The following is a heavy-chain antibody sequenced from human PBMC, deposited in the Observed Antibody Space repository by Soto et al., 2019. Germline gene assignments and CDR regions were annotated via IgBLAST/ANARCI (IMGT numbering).Heavy chain of an antibody. V-gene: IGHV3-21*01. CDR1: GFTFSSYS. CDR2: ISSSSSYI. CDR3: ARLIAAAGRPSSGNWFDP. Sequence: GALRLSCAASGFTFSSYSMNWVRQAPGKGLEWVSSISSSSSYIYYADSVKGRFTISRDNAKNSLYLQMNSLRAEDTAVYYCARLIAAAGRPSSGNWFDPWGQGTLVTVSS. J-gene: IGHJ5*02. D-gene: IGHD6-13*01.